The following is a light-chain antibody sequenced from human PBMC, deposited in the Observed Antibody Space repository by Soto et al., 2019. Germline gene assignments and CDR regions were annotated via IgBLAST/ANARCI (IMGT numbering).Light chain of an antibody. V-gene: IGLV2-23*02. J-gene: IGLJ1*01. Sequence: SALTQVSSLSWSPGQSITISCPGTNNDVGTFNLVSWYQQHPGKAPRLMIYEVIKRPSGVSNRFSGSKSGNTASLTISGLQAEDEADYYCCSYAGSSVYVFGTGTKVTVL. CDR2: EVI. CDR1: NNDVGTFNL. CDR3: CSYAGSSVYV.